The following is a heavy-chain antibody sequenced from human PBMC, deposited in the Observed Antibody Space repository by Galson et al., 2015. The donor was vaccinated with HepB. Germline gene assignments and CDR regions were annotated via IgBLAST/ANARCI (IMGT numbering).Heavy chain of an antibody. CDR1: GFTFSSYG. CDR2: IWYDGSNK. V-gene: IGHV3-33*01. Sequence: SLRLSCAASGFTFSSYGMHWVRQAPGKGLEWVAVIWYDGSNKYYADSVKGRFTISRDNSKNTLYLQMHSLRAEDTDVYYCARLPGGYYDSSGYIDYDAFDIWGQGTMVTVSS. D-gene: IGHD3-22*01. CDR3: ARLPGGYYDSSGYIDYDAFDI. J-gene: IGHJ3*02.